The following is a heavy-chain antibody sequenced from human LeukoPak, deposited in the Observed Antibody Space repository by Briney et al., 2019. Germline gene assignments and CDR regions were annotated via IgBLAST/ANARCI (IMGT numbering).Heavy chain of an antibody. CDR2: ITSTSTYM. CDR3: VREGTTGYSRDAFDP. J-gene: IGHJ5*02. D-gene: IGHD3-9*01. V-gene: IGHV3-21*01. CDR1: GFIFSNYG. Sequence: GGSLRLSCEGSGFIFSNYGMNWVRQAPGKGLEWVSSITSTSTYMYYGGSVKGRFTVSRDNAKNSLYLQMNSLRAEDTAVYYCVREGTTGYSRDAFDPWGQGTLVTVSS.